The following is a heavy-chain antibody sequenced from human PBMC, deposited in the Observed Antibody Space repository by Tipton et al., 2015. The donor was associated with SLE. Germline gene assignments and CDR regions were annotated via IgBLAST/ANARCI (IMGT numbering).Heavy chain of an antibody. J-gene: IGHJ4*02. D-gene: IGHD6-19*01. Sequence: SLRLSCAASGFTFSSYGMHWVRQAPGKGLEWVAFIRYDGSNKYYADSVKGRFTISRDNSKNTLYLQMNSLRAEDTAVYYCANSGYSSPPGDYWGQGTLVTVSS. CDR1: GFTFSSYG. V-gene: IGHV3-30*02. CDR2: IRYDGSNK. CDR3: ANSGYSSPPGDY.